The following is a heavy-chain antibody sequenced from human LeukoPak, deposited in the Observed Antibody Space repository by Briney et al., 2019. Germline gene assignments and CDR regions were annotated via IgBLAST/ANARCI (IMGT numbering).Heavy chain of an antibody. D-gene: IGHD3-10*01. CDR2: IIPIFGTA. CDR1: GGTFSSYA. J-gene: IGHJ5*02. CDR3: ARSYGSGPARFDP. V-gene: IGHV1-69*13. Sequence: GASVKVSCKASGGTFSSYAISWVRQAPGQGLEWMGGIIPIFGTANYAQKFQGRVTITADESTSTAYMELSGLRSEDTAVYYCARSYGSGPARFDPWGQGTLVTVSS.